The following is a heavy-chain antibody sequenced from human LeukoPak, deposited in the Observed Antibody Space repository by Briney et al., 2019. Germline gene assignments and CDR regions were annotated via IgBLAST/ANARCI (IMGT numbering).Heavy chain of an antibody. V-gene: IGHV3-30*02. CDR2: IRSDGSNK. CDR1: GFSFSGYG. D-gene: IGHD1-1*01. J-gene: IGHJ4*02. Sequence: GGSLRLSCAASGFSFSGYGMHWVRQAPGKGLEWVAFIRSDGSNKHYADSVKGRFTISRDNSKNTLYLQMNSLRAEDTAVYYCAKDVQIWNDGPDYWGQGTLVTVSS. CDR3: AKDVQIWNDGPDY.